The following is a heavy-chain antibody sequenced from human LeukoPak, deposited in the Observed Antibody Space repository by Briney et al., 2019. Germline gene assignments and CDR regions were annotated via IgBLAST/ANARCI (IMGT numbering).Heavy chain of an antibody. V-gene: IGHV3-21*01. J-gene: IGHJ4*02. D-gene: IGHD5-24*01. CDR3: ARVGEKAFHLWPEIDY. CDR1: GFTFSTYS. Sequence: GGSLRLSCAASGFTFSTYSMNWVRQAPGKGLEWVSSISSSSSYIYYADSVKGRFTISRDNAKKSLYLQMNSLRAEDTAVYYCARVGEKAFHLWPEIDYWGQGTLVTVSS. CDR2: ISSSSSYI.